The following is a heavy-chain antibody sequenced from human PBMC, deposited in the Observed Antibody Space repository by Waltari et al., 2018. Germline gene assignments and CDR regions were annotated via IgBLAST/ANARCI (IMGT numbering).Heavy chain of an antibody. J-gene: IGHJ4*02. V-gene: IGHV1-2*06. D-gene: IGHD3-22*01. CDR1: GYTFTGYY. CDR3: ARATYDSLFYFDY. Sequence: QVQLVQSGAEVKKPGASVKVSCKASGYTFTGYYMHWVRHAPGQGLEWMGRINPNSSGTNYAQKFQGRVTMTRDTSISTAYMELSRLRSDDTAVYYCARATYDSLFYFDYWGQGTLVTVSS. CDR2: INPNSSGT.